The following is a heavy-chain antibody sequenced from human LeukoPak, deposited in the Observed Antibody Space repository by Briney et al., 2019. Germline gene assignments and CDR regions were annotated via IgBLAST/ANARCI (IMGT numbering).Heavy chain of an antibody. J-gene: IGHJ6*02. V-gene: IGHV3-9*01. CDR2: LSLDTERI. CDR1: GLNFNIYA. CDR3: TKDVTPGGADV. Sequence: SGGSLRLSCAVSGLNFNIYAIHWVRQAPGKGLEWVSGLSLDTERIDYADSVKGRFIVSRDNTKNSVYLQMNSLTPEDSALYFCTKDVTPGGADVWGQGTTVTVSS. D-gene: IGHD4-17*01.